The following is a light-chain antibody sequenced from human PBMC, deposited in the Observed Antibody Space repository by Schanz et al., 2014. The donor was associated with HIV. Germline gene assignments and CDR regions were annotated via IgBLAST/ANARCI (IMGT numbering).Light chain of an antibody. Sequence: EIVLTQSPGTLSLSPGERATLSCRASQRLSSSYLAWYQQKRDQPPRLVIYATSTRAAGIPDRFSGTGSGTEFTLTISSLQSEDFALYYCQQYGSSPLTFGGGTTLEIQ. CDR2: ATS. J-gene: IGKJ4*01. V-gene: IGKV3-20*01. CDR1: QRLSSSY. CDR3: QQYGSSPLT.